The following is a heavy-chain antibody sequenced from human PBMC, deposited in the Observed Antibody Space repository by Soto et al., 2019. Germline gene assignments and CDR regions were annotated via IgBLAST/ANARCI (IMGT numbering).Heavy chain of an antibody. Sequence: GGSLRLSCAASGFTFSSYAMHWVRQAPGKGLEWVAVISYDGSNKYYADSVKGRFTISRDNSKNTLYLQMNSLRAEDTAVYYCARDGIAVAGHGGAFHIWGQGTRVTVSS. CDR1: GFTFSSYA. J-gene: IGHJ3*02. D-gene: IGHD6-19*01. V-gene: IGHV3-30-3*01. CDR2: ISYDGSNK. CDR3: ARDGIAVAGHGGAFHI.